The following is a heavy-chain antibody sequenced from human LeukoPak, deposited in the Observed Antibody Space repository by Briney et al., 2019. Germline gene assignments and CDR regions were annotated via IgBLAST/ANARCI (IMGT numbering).Heavy chain of an antibody. CDR2: IYYSGST. D-gene: IGHD5-24*01. Sequence: SEILSLTCTVSGGSISSYYWSCIRQPPGKGLEWIGYIYYSGSTNYNPSLKSRVTISVDTSKNQFSLKLSSVTAADTAVYYCARDRGYNLYYFDYWGQGTLVTVSS. CDR1: GGSISSYY. V-gene: IGHV4-59*12. CDR3: ARDRGYNLYYFDY. J-gene: IGHJ4*02.